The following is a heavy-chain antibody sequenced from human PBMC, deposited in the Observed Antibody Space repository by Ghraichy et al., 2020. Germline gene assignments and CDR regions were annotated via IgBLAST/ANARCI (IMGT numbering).Heavy chain of an antibody. D-gene: IGHD2-2*01. CDR2: INPSGGST. CDR1: GYTFTSYY. CDR3: ARDPEVPAAAPDPVYGMDV. Sequence: ASVKVSCKASGYTFTSYYMHWVRQAPGQGLEWMGIINPSGGSTSYAQKFQGRVTMTRDTSTSTVYMELSSLRSEDTAVYYCARDPEVPAAAPDPVYGMDVWGQGTTVTVSS. J-gene: IGHJ6*02. V-gene: IGHV1-46*01.